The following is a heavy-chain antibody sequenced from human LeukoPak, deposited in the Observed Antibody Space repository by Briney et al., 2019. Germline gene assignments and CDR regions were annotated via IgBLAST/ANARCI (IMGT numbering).Heavy chain of an antibody. CDR3: ASGMEGWYFDL. D-gene: IGHD3-3*01. J-gene: IGHJ2*01. Sequence: ASVKVSCKASGYTFTDYSMHWVRQAPGQGLEWMGWINPNSGGTNYTQKFQGRVTMTRDTSISTAYMELISLRSDDTAVYYCASGMEGWYFDLWGRGILVTVSS. CDR1: GYTFTDYS. CDR2: INPNSGGT. V-gene: IGHV1-2*02.